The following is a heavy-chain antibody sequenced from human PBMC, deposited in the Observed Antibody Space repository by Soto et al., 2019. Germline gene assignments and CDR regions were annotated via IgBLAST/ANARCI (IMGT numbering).Heavy chain of an antibody. CDR3: ARVQRLYGFDHYYYGMDV. CDR1: GFTFSTYA. Sequence: EVQVFESGGGLVQPGGSLRLSCAASGFTFSTYAMSWVRQAPGKGLEWVSTIRGSGRTTYYADSVKGRFTISRDNSQNTLYLQMDSLRAEDTALYYCARVQRLYGFDHYYYGMDVWGQGTTVTVSS. V-gene: IGHV3-23*01. D-gene: IGHD2-8*01. CDR2: IRGSGRTT. J-gene: IGHJ6*02.